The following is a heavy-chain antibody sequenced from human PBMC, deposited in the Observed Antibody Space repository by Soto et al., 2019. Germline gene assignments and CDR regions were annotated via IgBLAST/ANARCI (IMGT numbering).Heavy chain of an antibody. CDR3: ARVSTYYYDSSGYLGIDY. Sequence: GGSLRLSCAASGFTFSSYWMSWVRQAPGKGLEWVANIKQDGSEKYYVDSVKGRFTISRDNAKNSLYLQMNSLRAEDTAVYYCARVSTYYYDSSGYLGIDYWGQGTLVTVSS. CDR2: IKQDGSEK. J-gene: IGHJ4*02. D-gene: IGHD3-22*01. CDR1: GFTFSSYW. V-gene: IGHV3-7*01.